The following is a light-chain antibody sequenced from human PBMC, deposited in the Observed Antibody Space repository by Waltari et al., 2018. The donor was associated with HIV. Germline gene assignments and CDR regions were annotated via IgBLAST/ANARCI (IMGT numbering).Light chain of an antibody. CDR3: CAYAGVYTRWV. V-gene: IGLV2-11*01. CDR2: DVT. Sequence: QSPLTHPRSVSGSPGQSLTISCTGTSSDVGGYKYVSWYQQYPGEVRKLMIYDVTKRPSGVPDRFSGSKSGNTASLTISGLQAEDEADYYCCAYAGVYTRWVFGGGTKLTVL. CDR1: SSDVGGYKY. J-gene: IGLJ3*02.